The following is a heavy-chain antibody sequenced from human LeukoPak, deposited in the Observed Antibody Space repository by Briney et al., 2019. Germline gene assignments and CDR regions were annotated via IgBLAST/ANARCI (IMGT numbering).Heavy chain of an antibody. CDR1: GYTFTGHF. CDR2: IKPKSGAT. J-gene: IGHJ4*02. Sequence: ASVKVSCKTSGYTFTGHFMNWVRQAPEQGLEWMGWIKPKSGATAYAQKFQGRVTMTRGTAINTAYLEVSGLTPDDTAVYYCARVREWEEISGAIPDYFDYWGQGTLITVSS. V-gene: IGHV1-2*02. D-gene: IGHD3-3*01. CDR3: ARVREWEEISGAIPDYFDY.